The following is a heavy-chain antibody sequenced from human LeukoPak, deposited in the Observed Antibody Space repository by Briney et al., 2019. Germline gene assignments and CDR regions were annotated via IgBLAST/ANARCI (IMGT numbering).Heavy chain of an antibody. V-gene: IGHV1-2*02. D-gene: IGHD6-13*01. J-gene: IGHJ6*02. CDR1: GYIFTDYY. CDR2: INPNSGGT. CDR3: AREYEQLAGSYYYYYNGVDV. Sequence: ASVKVSCKASGYIFTDYYMHWVRQAPGQGLEWMGWINPNSGGTNYAQKFQGRVTMTRDTSISTAYMELSRLRSDDTAVYYCAREYEQLAGSYYYYYNGVDVWGQGTTVTVSS.